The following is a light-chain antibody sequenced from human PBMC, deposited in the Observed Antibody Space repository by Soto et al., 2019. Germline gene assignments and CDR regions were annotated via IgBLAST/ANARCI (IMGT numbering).Light chain of an antibody. Sequence: EIVMTQSPATLSVSPGERATLSCMASQSVSSNLAWYQQKPGQAPRLLIYGASTRATGIPARFSGSGSGTEFILTISSLQSEDFGVYYCQQYNNWPPITFGQGTRLEIK. J-gene: IGKJ5*01. CDR3: QQYNNWPPIT. CDR2: GAS. V-gene: IGKV3D-15*01. CDR1: QSVSSN.